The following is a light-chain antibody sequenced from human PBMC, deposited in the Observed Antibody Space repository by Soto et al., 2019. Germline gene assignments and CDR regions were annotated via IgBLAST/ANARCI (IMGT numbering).Light chain of an antibody. CDR3: QQGNSFPPT. Sequence: DIQMTQSPSSVSASVGDRVTITCRASQGIRSWLAWYQQKPGKAPKLLIYAASNLQSGVPSRFSGSGSETDFTLSIRSLHPEAFATYYCQQGNSFPPTFGQETKVAIK. J-gene: IGKJ1*01. V-gene: IGKV1-12*01. CDR1: QGIRSW. CDR2: AAS.